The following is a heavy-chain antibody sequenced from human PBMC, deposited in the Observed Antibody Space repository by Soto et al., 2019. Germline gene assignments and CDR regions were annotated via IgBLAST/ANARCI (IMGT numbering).Heavy chain of an antibody. Sequence: GGSLRLSCAASGFTFSSYGMHWVRQAPGKGLEWVAVIWYDGSNKYYADSVKGRFTISRDNSKNTLYLQMNSLRAEDTAVYYCARPQVGRDAFDIWGQGTMVTVSS. J-gene: IGHJ3*02. V-gene: IGHV3-33*01. CDR3: ARPQVGRDAFDI. CDR1: GFTFSSYG. D-gene: IGHD2-15*01. CDR2: IWYDGSNK.